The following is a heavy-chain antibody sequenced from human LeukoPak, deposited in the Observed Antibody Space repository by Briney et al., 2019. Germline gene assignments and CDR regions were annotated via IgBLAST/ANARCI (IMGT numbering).Heavy chain of an antibody. CDR2: IRQDVSVK. V-gene: IGHV3-7*01. D-gene: IGHD1/OR15-1a*01. Sequence: PGGSLRLSCAASGFTFSSYWMSWVRQAPGKGLEWVANIRQDVSVKNSVASVKCRFNISRDNPKNSVYLQMSSLRAEEKAVYYCLVTTRSRGFDYWGQGTLVTVSS. CDR3: LVTTRSRGFDY. J-gene: IGHJ4*02. CDR1: GFTFSSYW.